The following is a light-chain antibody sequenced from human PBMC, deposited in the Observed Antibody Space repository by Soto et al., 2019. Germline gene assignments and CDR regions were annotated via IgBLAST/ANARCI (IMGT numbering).Light chain of an antibody. J-gene: IGKJ1*01. Sequence: DIHMTQSPSSLSASVGDRVTITCRASHSISSYLNWYQQKPGKAPKLLIYKASSLESGVPSRLSGSGSGTEFTLTISSLQPDDFATYYCQQYNNWPWTFGQGTKVDI. V-gene: IGKV1-5*03. CDR3: QQYNNWPWT. CDR2: KAS. CDR1: HSISSY.